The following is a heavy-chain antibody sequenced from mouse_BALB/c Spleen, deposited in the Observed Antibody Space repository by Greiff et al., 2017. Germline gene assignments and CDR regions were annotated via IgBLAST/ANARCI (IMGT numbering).Heavy chain of an antibody. J-gene: IGHJ1*01. CDR1: GYTFTSYT. V-gene: IGHV1-4*02. D-gene: IGHD2-2*01. CDR2: INPSSGYT. CDR3: ARWLRYFDV. Sequence: VQLQQSAAELARPGASVKMSCKASGYTFTSYTMHWVKQRPGQGLEWIGYINPSSGYTEYNQKFKDKTTLTADKSSSTAYMQLSSLTSEDSAVYYCARWLRYFDVWGAGTTVTVSS.